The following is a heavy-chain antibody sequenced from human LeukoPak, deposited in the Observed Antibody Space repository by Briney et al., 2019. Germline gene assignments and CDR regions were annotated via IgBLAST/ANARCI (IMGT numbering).Heavy chain of an antibody. CDR1: VFTFSSDA. CDR3: AKIGRASWAPYYFDY. CDR2: VSGSGTST. D-gene: IGHD2-2*01. V-gene: IGHV3-23*01. J-gene: IGHJ4*02. Sequence: PGGSLRLSCLASVFTFSSDAMDWFRQAPGKGLEWVSDVSGSGTSTNYADSVKGRLTISRDNSKNTMYLQMNNLRAEDTAVYYWAKIGRASWAPYYFDYWGQGTLVTVSS.